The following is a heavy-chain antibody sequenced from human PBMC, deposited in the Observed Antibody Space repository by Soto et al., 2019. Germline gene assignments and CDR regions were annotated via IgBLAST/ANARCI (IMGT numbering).Heavy chain of an antibody. Sequence: PGGSLRRSCATSGFSFSTYNMNCVRQAAWKGLEWFSSINGRSNYKYYTDSVKGRFAISRDNPKNSLYLQMDSLRVEATAVYYCVTEDGLVGSNSDFEYWGKGTRLTASS. J-gene: IGHJ4*02. CDR3: VTEDGLVGSNSDFEY. CDR2: INGRSNYK. CDR1: GFSFSTYN. V-gene: IGHV3-21*01. D-gene: IGHD1-26*01.